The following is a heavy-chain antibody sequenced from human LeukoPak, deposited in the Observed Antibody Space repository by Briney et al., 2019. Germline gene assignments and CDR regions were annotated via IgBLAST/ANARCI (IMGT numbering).Heavy chain of an antibody. V-gene: IGHV4-59*01. CDR2: IYYSGST. CDR3: ARGRGSSSSIWFDP. CDR1: GGSISSYY. Sequence: SETLSLTCTVSGGSISSYYWSWIRQPPGKGLEWIGYIYYSGSTNYSPSLKSRVTISVDTSKNQFSLKLSSVTAADTAVYYCARGRGSSSSIWFDPWGQGTLVTVSS. D-gene: IGHD6-6*01. J-gene: IGHJ5*02.